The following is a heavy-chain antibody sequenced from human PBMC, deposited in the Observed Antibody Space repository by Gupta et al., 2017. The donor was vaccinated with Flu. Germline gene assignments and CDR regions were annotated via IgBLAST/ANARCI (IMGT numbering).Heavy chain of an antibody. CDR3: ARDILTGPDSGGLDH. J-gene: IGHJ4*02. CDR2: ISSSTTYV. V-gene: IGHV3-21*01. Sequence: INWVRQAPGKGLEWASLISSSTTYVSYADSVKGRFTISRDNDKNSVFLQMNTLRADDTAVYYCARDILTGPDSGGLDHWGLGTPVTVSS. D-gene: IGHD3-9*01.